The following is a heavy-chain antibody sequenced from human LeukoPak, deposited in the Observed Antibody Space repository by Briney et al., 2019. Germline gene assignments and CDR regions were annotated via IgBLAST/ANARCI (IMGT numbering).Heavy chain of an antibody. Sequence: SETLSLTCTVSGGSISSYYWSWIRQPAGKGLEWIGRIYTSGSTNYNPSLKSRVTISVDTSKNQFSLKLSSVTAADTAVYYCARVDIVVVADAFDIWGQGTMVTVSS. D-gene: IGHD2-21*01. CDR3: ARVDIVVVADAFDI. CDR2: IYTSGST. J-gene: IGHJ3*02. V-gene: IGHV4-4*07. CDR1: GGSISSYY.